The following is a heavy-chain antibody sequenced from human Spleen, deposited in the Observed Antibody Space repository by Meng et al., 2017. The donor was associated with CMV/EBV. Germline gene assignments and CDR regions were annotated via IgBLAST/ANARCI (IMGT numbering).Heavy chain of an antibody. CDR1: GFTFSTYW. D-gene: IGHD6-19*01. CDR2: IDSADSST. Sequence: GESLKISCAASGFTFSTYWMHWVRQGPGKGLEWVSLIDSADSSTYYVDSVKGRFTISRDNSKNTLYLQMDSLRAEDTAVYYCAKVRSGWYFDNWGQGTPVTVSS. CDR3: AKVRSGWYFDN. J-gene: IGHJ4*02. V-gene: IGHV3-23*03.